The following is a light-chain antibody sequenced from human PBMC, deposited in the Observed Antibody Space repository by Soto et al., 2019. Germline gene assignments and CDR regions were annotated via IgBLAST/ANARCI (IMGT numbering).Light chain of an antibody. CDR2: KAS. CDR1: QSISSW. Sequence: IQMTQSPSTLSASVGDRVTITCRASQSISSWLAWYQQKPGKAPKLLIYKASSLESGVPSRFSGSGSGTEFTLTINSLQADDFATYYCQQHNSFSITFGQVTRLENK. J-gene: IGKJ5*01. V-gene: IGKV1-5*03. CDR3: QQHNSFSIT.